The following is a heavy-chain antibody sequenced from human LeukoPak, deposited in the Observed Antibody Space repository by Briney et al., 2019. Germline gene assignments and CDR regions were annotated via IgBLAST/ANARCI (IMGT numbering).Heavy chain of an antibody. CDR3: AKAEAALNDDAFDI. J-gene: IGHJ3*02. V-gene: IGHV3-30*02. CDR2: IRYDGSNK. D-gene: IGHD1-1*01. CDR1: GFTFSNYN. Sequence: PGGSLRLSCAASGFTFSNYNMNWVRQAPGKGLEWVAFIRYDGSNKYYADSVKGRFTISRDNSKNTLYLQMNSLRAEDTAVYYCAKAEAALNDDAFDIWGQGTMVTVSS.